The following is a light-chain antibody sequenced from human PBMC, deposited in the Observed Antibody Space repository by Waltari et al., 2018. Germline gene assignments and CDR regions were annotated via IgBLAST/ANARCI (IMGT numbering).Light chain of an antibody. CDR2: TNN. V-gene: IGLV1-44*01. CDR3: AAWDDSLNGVV. CDR1: SSNLGTNT. Sequence: QSVLPPPPSASGTPGQRVTLPCSVISSNLGTNTETWYQQLPGTAPKLILYTNNQRPSGVPDRFSGSKSGTSASLAISGLQSEDEADYYCAAWDDSLNGVVFGGGTKLTVL. J-gene: IGLJ2*01.